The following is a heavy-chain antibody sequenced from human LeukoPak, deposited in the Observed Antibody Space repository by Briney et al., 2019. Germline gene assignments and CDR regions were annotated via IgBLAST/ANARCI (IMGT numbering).Heavy chain of an antibody. J-gene: IGHJ5*02. CDR2: IYYSGNT. V-gene: IGHV4-59*04. Sequence: SETPSLTCTVSGGSISSYFWGWIRQPPGKGLEWIGNIYYSGNTSYSPSLKSRVTISVDTSKNQFSLRLTSVTAADTAVYFCARSPLLLSFGEFSQGWFDPWGHGTLVTVSS. D-gene: IGHD3-10*01. CDR3: ARSPLLLSFGEFSQGWFDP. CDR1: GGSISSYF.